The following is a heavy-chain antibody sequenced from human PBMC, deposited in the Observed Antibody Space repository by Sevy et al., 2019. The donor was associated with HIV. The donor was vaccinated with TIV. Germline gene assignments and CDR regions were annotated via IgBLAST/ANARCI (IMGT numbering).Heavy chain of an antibody. CDR1: GFTFSDYY. CDR3: ARDARLRLGELSLYLCDY. Sequence: GGSLRLSCAASGFTFSDYYMSWIRQAPGKGLEWVSYISSSGSTIYYADSVKCRLTISRDNAKNSLYLQMNSLRAEDTAVYYCARDARLRLGELSLYLCDYWGQGTLVTVSS. J-gene: IGHJ4*02. CDR2: ISSSGSTI. D-gene: IGHD3-16*02. V-gene: IGHV3-11*01.